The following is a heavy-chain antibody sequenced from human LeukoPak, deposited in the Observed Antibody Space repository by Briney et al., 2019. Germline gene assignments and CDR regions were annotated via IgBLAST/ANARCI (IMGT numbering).Heavy chain of an antibody. J-gene: IGHJ4*02. CDR3: ARPYDDSGYYYNY. CDR1: GYIFTDCY. V-gene: IGHV1-2*02. Sequence: ASVKVSCKASGYIFTDCYIHWVRQAPGQGLEWMGWINPNTGTTNYAQKFQGRVTMTTDTSTTTAYMELSRLTSDDTAVYYCARPYDDSGYYYNYWGQGTLVTVSS. CDR2: INPNTGTT. D-gene: IGHD3-22*01.